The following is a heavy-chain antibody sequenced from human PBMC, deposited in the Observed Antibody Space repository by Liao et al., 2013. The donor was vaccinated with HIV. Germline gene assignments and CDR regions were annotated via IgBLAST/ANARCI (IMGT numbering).Heavy chain of an antibody. J-gene: IGHJ4*02. CDR1: FSGYY. D-gene: IGHD3-10*01. V-gene: IGHV4-34*01. Sequence: FSGYYWSWIRQAPGKGLQWIGEINHSGSTNYNPSLKSRVTISVDTSKNQFSLKLSSVTAADTAVYYCARLDTMIRGVIITRDYWGQGTLVTVSS. CDR3: ARLDTMIRGVIITRDY. CDR2: INHSGST.